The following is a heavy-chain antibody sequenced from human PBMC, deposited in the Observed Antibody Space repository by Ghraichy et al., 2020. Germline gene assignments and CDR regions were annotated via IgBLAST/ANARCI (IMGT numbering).Heavy chain of an antibody. D-gene: IGHD3-22*01. V-gene: IGHV4-30-4*01. J-gene: IGHJ3*02. CDR3: ARDPYYYDSSGYYWVDAFDI. CDR2: IYYSGST. Sequence: SETLSLTCTVSGGSISSGDYYWSWIRQPPGKGLEWIGYIYYSGSTYYNPSLKSRVTISVDTSKNQFSLKLSSVTAADTAVYYCARDPYYYDSSGYYWVDAFDIWGQGTMVTVSS. CDR1: GGSISSGDYY.